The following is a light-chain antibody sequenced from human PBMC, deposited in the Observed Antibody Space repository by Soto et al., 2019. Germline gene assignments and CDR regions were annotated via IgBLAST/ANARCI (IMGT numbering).Light chain of an antibody. J-gene: IGKJ3*01. CDR3: QESYNTLTFT. V-gene: IGKV1-39*01. Sequence: DIQMTQSPSSLSASVGDRVTITCRASQSISNYLNWYQQKPGKAPKLLIFAASNLQSGVPSRFSGSGSRTDFTLTISSLQPEDFATYYGQESYNTLTFTLGPGTKVDIK. CDR2: AAS. CDR1: QSISNY.